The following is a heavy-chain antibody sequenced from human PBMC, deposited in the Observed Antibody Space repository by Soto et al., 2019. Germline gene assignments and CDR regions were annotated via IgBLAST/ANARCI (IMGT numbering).Heavy chain of an antibody. CDR2: INPNSGGT. J-gene: IGHJ3*02. CDR3: ARGCSSTSCHAPDAFDI. Sequence: GASVKVSCKASGYTFTGYYMHWVRQAPGQGLEWMGWINPNSGGTNYAQKFQGWVTMTRDTSISTAHMELSRLRSDDTAVYYCARGCSSTSCHAPDAFDIWGQGTMVTVSS. V-gene: IGHV1-2*04. D-gene: IGHD2-2*01. CDR1: GYTFTGYY.